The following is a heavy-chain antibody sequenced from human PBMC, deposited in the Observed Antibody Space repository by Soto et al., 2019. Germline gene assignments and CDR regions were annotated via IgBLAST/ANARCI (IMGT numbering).Heavy chain of an antibody. D-gene: IGHD3-3*01. J-gene: IGHJ6*02. CDR1: GFTFVNAW. CDR2: IKSKTDGGTT. Sequence: PGGSPRLSCAASGFTFVNAWMSWVRQAPGKGLEWVGRIKSKTDGGTTDYAAPVKGRFTISRDDSKNTLYLQMNSLKTEDTAVYYCTTAAELRFLEWLLSMDYYYYGMDVWGQGTTVTVSS. CDR3: TTAAELRFLEWLLSMDYYYYGMDV. V-gene: IGHV3-15*01.